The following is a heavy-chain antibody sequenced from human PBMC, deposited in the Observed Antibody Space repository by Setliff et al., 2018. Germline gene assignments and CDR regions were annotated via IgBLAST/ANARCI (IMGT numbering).Heavy chain of an antibody. V-gene: IGHV4-39*07. CDR1: GGSISSSSYY. Sequence: PSETLSLTCTVSGGSISSSSYYWGWIRQPPGKGLEWIGSIYYSGSTYYNPSLKSRVTISVDTSKNQFSLKLSSVTAADTAVYYCARDPLTTNRRRAFDIWGQGTMVTGSS. CDR3: ARDPLTTNRRRAFDI. D-gene: IGHD4-17*01. CDR2: IYYSGST. J-gene: IGHJ3*02.